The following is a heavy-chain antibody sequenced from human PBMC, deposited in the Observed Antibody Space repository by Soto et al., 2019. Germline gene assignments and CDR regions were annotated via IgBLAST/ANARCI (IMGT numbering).Heavy chain of an antibody. CDR2: LYPGDSYT. D-gene: IGHD4-4*01. V-gene: IGHV5-51*01. CDR1: GYTFTGYW. CDR3: AIHISNFRSYCYAMDV. J-gene: IGHJ6*02. Sequence: GQALKISCNGSGYTFTGYWSGGVRQLPGKGRKTMGILYPGDSYTRYRPCFQGYVIIRVDKSTSTAYLQWNTLKSSHPAMYYRAIHISNFRSYCYAMDVWRQGTTVTVAS.